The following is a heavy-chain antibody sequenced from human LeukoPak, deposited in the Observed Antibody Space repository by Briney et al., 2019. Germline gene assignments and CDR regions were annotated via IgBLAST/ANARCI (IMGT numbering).Heavy chain of an antibody. Sequence: SETLSLTCTVSGGSISSYYWSWIRQPPGKGLEWIGYIYYSGSTNYNPSLKSRVTISVDTSKNQFSLKLSSVTAADTAVYYCARPIYYYDSSGYYEGNWFDPWGQGTLVTVSS. CDR3: ARPIYYYDSSGYYEGNWFDP. J-gene: IGHJ5*02. CDR1: GGSISSYY. D-gene: IGHD3-22*01. CDR2: IYYSGST. V-gene: IGHV4-59*01.